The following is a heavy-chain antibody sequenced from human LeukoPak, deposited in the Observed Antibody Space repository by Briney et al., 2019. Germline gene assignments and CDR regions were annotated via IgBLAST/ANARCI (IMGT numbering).Heavy chain of an antibody. CDR1: GGSFSGYY. CDR2: INHSGST. Sequence: SETLSLTCAVYGGSFSGYYWSWIRQPPGKGLEWIGEINHSGSTNYNPSLKSRVTISVDTSKNQFSLKLSSVTAADTAVYYCATTRYYDSSGYSPPPFDYWGQGTLVTVSS. V-gene: IGHV4-34*01. CDR3: ATTRYYDSSGYSPPPFDY. J-gene: IGHJ4*02. D-gene: IGHD3-22*01.